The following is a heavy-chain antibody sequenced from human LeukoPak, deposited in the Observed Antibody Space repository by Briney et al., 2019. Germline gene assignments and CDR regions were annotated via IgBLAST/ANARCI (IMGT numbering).Heavy chain of an antibody. CDR3: ARYDSSDYYFDY. V-gene: IGHV3-23*01. D-gene: IGHD3-22*01. J-gene: IGHJ4*02. Sequence: PGGSLRLSCAASGFTFSSYAMTWVRQAPGKGLEWVSAITGSGGNTYYLDSVKGRFTISRDNAKNSVYLQMNSLRAEDTAVYYCARYDSSDYYFDYWGQGTLVTVSS. CDR1: GFTFSSYA. CDR2: ITGSGGNT.